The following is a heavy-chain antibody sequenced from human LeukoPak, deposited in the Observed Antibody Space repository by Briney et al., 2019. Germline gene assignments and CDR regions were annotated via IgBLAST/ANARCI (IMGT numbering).Heavy chain of an antibody. CDR1: GYTFTSYD. Sequence: ASVKVSCKASGYTFTSYDINWVRQATGQGLEWMGWMNPNSGNTGYAQKFQGRVTITRNTSISTAYMELSSLRSEDTAVYYCARGGAAESGYDYDYWGQGTLVTVSS. CDR2: MNPNSGNT. V-gene: IGHV1-8*03. CDR3: ARGGAAESGYDYDY. D-gene: IGHD5-12*01. J-gene: IGHJ4*02.